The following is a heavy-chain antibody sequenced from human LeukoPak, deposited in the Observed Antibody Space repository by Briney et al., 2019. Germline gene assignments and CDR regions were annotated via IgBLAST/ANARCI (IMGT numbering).Heavy chain of an antibody. CDR3: AKPHVDTAMVTPSPFDY. V-gene: IGHV3-23*01. J-gene: IGHJ4*02. CDR2: INDSGGGT. D-gene: IGHD5-18*01. Sequence: PGGSLRLSCAASGFTFSSYAMSWVRQAPGKGLEWVSVINDSGGGTSYADSGEGRFTISRDNSKNTLYLQMNSLRAEDTAVYYCAKPHVDTAMVTPSPFDYWGQGTLVTVSS. CDR1: GFTFSSYA.